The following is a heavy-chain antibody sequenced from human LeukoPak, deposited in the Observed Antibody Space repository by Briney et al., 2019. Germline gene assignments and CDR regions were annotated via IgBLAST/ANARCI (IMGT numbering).Heavy chain of an antibody. J-gene: IGHJ4*02. Sequence: PGRSLRLPCTASGFTFSNYGMHWVRQAPGKGLEWVAVIWYDGSKEYYADSVKGRFTISRDNSKNTLYLQMDSLRAEDTAVYHCARYNTGSVDYWGQGTLVTVSS. CDR3: ARYNTGSVDY. CDR1: GFTFSNYG. D-gene: IGHD1-14*01. V-gene: IGHV3-33*01. CDR2: IWYDGSKE.